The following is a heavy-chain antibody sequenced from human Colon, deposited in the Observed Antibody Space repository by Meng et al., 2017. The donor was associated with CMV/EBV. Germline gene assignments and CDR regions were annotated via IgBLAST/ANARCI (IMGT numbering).Heavy chain of an antibody. Sequence: QVQFVQSGAEVKKPGASVKVSCKTSGYTFTNFGISWVRQAPGQGLEWMAYISPYNGDTNYAQRFQGRVALTTDTSTSTVYMELGSLTSDDTAMYYCARELARGGYWGQGTLVTVSS. V-gene: IGHV1-18*01. J-gene: IGHJ4*02. CDR1: GYTFTNFG. CDR3: ARELARGGY. CDR2: ISPYNGDT.